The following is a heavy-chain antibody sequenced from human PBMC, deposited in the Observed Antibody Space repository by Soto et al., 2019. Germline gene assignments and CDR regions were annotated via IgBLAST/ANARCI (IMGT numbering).Heavy chain of an antibody. D-gene: IGHD2-2*01. CDR1: GDHVSSNSAA. V-gene: IGHV6-1*01. Sequence: PSHTLSLTCAISGDHVSSNSAAWNWIRQSPSRGLEWLGRTYYRSKWYNDYAVSVKSRITINPDTSKNQFSLQLNSVTPEDTAVYYCARVPAASRYYYYGMDGWGQGTTVTVS. J-gene: IGHJ6*02. CDR2: TYYRSKWYN. CDR3: ARVPAASRYYYYGMDG.